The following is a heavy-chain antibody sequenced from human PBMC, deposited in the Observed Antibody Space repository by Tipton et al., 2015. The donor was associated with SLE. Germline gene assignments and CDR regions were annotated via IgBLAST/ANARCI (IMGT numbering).Heavy chain of an antibody. J-gene: IGHJ5*02. CDR3: ARGDWWGPNWFDP. D-gene: IGHD2-15*01. Sequence: LRLSCTVSGGSISSYYWSWIRQPPGKGLEWIGYIYYSGSTNYNPSLKSRVTISVDTSKNQFSLRLTSVTAADTAVYYCARGDWWGPNWFDPWGQGILVTVSS. CDR1: GGSISSYY. CDR2: IYYSGST. V-gene: IGHV4-59*08.